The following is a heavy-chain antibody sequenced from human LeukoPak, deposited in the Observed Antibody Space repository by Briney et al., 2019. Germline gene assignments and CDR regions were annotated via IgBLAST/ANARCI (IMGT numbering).Heavy chain of an antibody. V-gene: IGHV4-39*07. CDR3: ARDYQGGYGDKTVDY. Sequence: SQTLSLTCTVSGGSISSNTYYWGWIRQPPGKGLEWIGSIYYSGSTYYNPSLKSRVTISVDTSKNQFSLKLSSVTAADTAVYYCARDYQGGYGDKTVDYWGQGTLVTVSS. CDR2: IYYSGST. J-gene: IGHJ4*02. CDR1: GGSISSNTYY. D-gene: IGHD5-18*01.